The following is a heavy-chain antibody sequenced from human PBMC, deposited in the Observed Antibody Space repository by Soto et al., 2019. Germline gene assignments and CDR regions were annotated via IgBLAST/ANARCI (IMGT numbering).Heavy chain of an antibody. CDR2: LYDSGST. J-gene: IGHJ6*02. Sequence: QVQLQESGPGLVKPSETLSLTCTVSGDSISTYYWSWIRQPPGKGLEGIGYLYDSGSTHYNPSLKSRVTISVDTSKNQFSLKLTSVTAADTAVYYCARENYYGSGTYFRLDVWGQGTRVTVSS. V-gene: IGHV4-59*01. CDR3: ARENYYGSGTYFRLDV. CDR1: GDSISTYY. D-gene: IGHD3-10*01.